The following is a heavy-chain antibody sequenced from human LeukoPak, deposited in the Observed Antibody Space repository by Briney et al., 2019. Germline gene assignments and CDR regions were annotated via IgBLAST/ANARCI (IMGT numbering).Heavy chain of an antibody. CDR3: ARAPRQKAVAGSPDAFDI. CDR2: INPSGGST. J-gene: IGHJ3*02. V-gene: IGHV1-46*01. CDR1: GYTFTSYY. D-gene: IGHD6-19*01. Sequence: RASVKVSCKASGYTFTSYYMHWVRQAPGQGLEWMGIINPSGGSTSYAQKFQGRVTMTRDTSTSTVYMELSSLRSEDTAVYSCARAPRQKAVAGSPDAFDIWGQGTMVTVSS.